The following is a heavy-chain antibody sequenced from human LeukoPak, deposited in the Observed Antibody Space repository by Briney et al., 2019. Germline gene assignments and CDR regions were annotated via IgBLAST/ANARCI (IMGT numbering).Heavy chain of an antibody. Sequence: PSETMSLTCALYGGSFSGYYWSWNRPPPGEGREWNEEIKLGGSTSYNPSRKSRVTISVDTSKNQFSLKLGSVTAADTAVYYWARGPLGRYSSSWSYYYYGMDVWGQGTTVTVSS. J-gene: IGHJ6*02. D-gene: IGHD6-13*01. CDR1: GGSFSGYY. CDR3: ARGPLGRYSSSWSYYYYGMDV. V-gene: IGHV4-34*01. CDR2: IKLGGST.